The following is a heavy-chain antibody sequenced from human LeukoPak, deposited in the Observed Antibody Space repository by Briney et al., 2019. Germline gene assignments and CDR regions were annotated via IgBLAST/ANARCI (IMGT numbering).Heavy chain of an antibody. CDR3: ARVGVLGGHDF. Sequence: SETLSLTCAVYGGSFSGYYWSWIRQPPGKGLEWIGEINHSGSTNYNPPLKSRVTISLDKSKNQFSLKLNSVTAADTAVYYCARVGVLGGHDFWGQGSLVTVSS. D-gene: IGHD3-16*01. CDR1: GGSFSGYY. J-gene: IGHJ4*02. CDR2: INHSGST. V-gene: IGHV4-34*01.